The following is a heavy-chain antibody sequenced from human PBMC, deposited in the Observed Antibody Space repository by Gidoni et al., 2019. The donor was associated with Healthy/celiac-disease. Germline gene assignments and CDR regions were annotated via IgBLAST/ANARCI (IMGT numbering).Heavy chain of an antibody. D-gene: IGHD6-19*01. CDR3: AREKIAVAGTFDY. V-gene: IGHV3-30*01. CDR1: GFTFSSYA. CDR2: ISYDGSNK. Sequence: QVQLVESGGGVVQPGRSLRLSCAASGFTFSSYAMHWVRQAPGKGLEWVAVISYDGSNKYYADSVKGRFTISRDNSKNTLYLQMNSLRAEDTAVYYCAREKIAVAGTFDYWGQGTLVTVSS. J-gene: IGHJ4*02.